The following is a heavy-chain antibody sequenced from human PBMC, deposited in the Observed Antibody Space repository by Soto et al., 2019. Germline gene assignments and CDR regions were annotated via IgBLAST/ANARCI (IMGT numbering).Heavy chain of an antibody. CDR3: ARAEYCSGGSCYPTAWFDP. V-gene: IGHV3-64*01. D-gene: IGHD2-15*01. J-gene: IGHJ5*02. CDR2: ISSNGGTT. Sequence: EVQLVESGGGLVRPGGSLRLSCAASGFTFSSYAMHWVRQAPGKGLEYVSAISSNGGTTYYANSVKGRFTISRDNSKNTLYLQMGSLRAEDMAVYYCARAEYCSGGSCYPTAWFDPWGQGTLVTVSS. CDR1: GFTFSSYA.